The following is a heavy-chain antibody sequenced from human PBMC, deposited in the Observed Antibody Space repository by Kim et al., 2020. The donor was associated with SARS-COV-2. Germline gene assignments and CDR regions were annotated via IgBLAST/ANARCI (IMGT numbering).Heavy chain of an antibody. Sequence: GESLKISCKGSGYSFTSYWIGWERQMPGKGLEWMWIIYPGDSDTRYSPSFQGQVTISADKSISTAYLQWSSLKASDTAMYYCARLPLLMVHYYFDYWGQGTLVTVSS. CDR3: ARLPLLMVHYYFDY. V-gene: IGHV5-51*01. CDR1: GYSFTSYW. J-gene: IGHJ4*02. D-gene: IGHD2-8*01. CDR2: IYPGDSDT.